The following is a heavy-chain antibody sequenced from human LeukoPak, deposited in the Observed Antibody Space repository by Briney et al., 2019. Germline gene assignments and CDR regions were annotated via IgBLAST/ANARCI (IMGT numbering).Heavy chain of an antibody. CDR2: ISSSSSYT. CDR3: ARGYYPILYYFDY. D-gene: IGHD3-10*01. Sequence: GGSLRLSCAASGFTFSDYYMSWLRQAPGKGLEWVSYISSSSSYTNYADSVKGRFTISRDNAKNSLYLQMNSLRAEDTAVYYCARGYYPILYYFDYWGQGTLVTVSS. J-gene: IGHJ4*02. CDR1: GFTFSDYY. V-gene: IGHV3-11*06.